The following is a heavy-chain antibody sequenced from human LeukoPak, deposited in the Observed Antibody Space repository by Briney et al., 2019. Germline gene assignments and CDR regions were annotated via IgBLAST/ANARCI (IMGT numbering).Heavy chain of an antibody. V-gene: IGHV3-23*01. D-gene: IGHD3-10*01. Sequence: PGGSLRLSCAASGFTFSNYAMSWVRQAPGKGLEWVSTISNSADITYYADSVKGRFTISRDNSKNTLYLQMNSLRAEDTAVYYCAKSLIFGSGKNNWFDPWGQGTLATVSS. J-gene: IGHJ5*02. CDR3: AKSLIFGSGKNNWFDP. CDR1: GFTFSNYA. CDR2: ISNSADIT.